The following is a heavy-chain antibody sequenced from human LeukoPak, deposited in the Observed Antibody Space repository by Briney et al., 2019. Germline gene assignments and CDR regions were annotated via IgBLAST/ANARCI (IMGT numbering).Heavy chain of an antibody. V-gene: IGHV3-33*01. CDR3: ARDGGQQMEKFDY. CDR2: IWYDGNYK. J-gene: IGHJ4*02. CDR1: GFTFSTSG. Sequence: PGGSLRLSCVESGFTFSTSGMHWVRQAPGKGLEWVALIWYDGNYKYYADSVKGRFTISRDNSKNTLYLQMNSLRVEDTAVYYCARDGGQQMEKFDYWGQGTLVTVSS. D-gene: IGHD6-13*01.